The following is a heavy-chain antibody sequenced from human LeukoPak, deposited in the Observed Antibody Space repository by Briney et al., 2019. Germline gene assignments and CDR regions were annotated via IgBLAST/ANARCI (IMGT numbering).Heavy chain of an antibody. V-gene: IGHV1-2*02. CDR1: GYIFTGYH. CDR2: IYPNSGGT. J-gene: IGHJ5*01. Sequence: ASVKVSCKASGYIFTGYHIHWVRQAPGQGVEWMGWIYPNSGGTNYAQKFQGRVTMTRDTSINTVYMELNSLRPDDTAIYYCARAGTPMVFDFWGQGARSPSPQ. CDR3: ARAGTPMVFDF. D-gene: IGHD3-10*01.